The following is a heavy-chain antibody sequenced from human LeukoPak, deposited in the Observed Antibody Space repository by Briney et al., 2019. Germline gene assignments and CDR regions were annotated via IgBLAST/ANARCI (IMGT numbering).Heavy chain of an antibody. CDR2: INNDGSST. CDR3: AREPAYRGGDCLFDY. J-gene: IGHJ4*02. V-gene: IGHV3-74*01. D-gene: IGHD2-21*01. Sequence: GGSLRLSCAASGFTFSTYWMHWARQAPGKGLVWVSRINNDGSSTSYSDSVKGRFTISRDNAKSTLYLQMNSLTAEDTAVYYCAREPAYRGGDCLFDYWGQGTLVTVSS. CDR1: GFTFSTYW.